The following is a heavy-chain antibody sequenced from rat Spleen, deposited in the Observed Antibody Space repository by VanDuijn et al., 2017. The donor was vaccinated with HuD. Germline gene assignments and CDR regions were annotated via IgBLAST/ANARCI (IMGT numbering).Heavy chain of an antibody. V-gene: IGHV5S14*01. CDR3: ARLSGYNPYVLDA. D-gene: IGHD1-4*01. CDR1: GFTFSDYA. CDR2: ISSGGGNS. Sequence: EVQLVESGGGLVQPGRSLKVSCAASGFTFSDYAMAWVRQTPTRGLEWVASISSGGGNSYYRDSVKGLFTFSRDNAKNTQYLQMDSLRSEDTATYYCARLSGYNPYVLDAWGQGASVTVSS. J-gene: IGHJ4*01.